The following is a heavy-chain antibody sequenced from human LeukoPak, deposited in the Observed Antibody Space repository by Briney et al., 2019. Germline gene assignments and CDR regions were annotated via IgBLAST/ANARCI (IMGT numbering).Heavy chain of an antibody. CDR1: GGSFSGYY. J-gene: IGHJ5*02. V-gene: IGHV4-34*01. CDR2: INHSGST. D-gene: IGHD3-16*02. CDR3: ARGFPDYVWGRYRRNWFDP. Sequence: SETLSLTCAVYGGSFSGYYWSWIRQPPGKGLEWIGEINHSGSTNYNPSLKSRVTISVDTSKNQFSLKLSSVTAADTAVYYCARGFPDYVWGRYRRNWFDPWGQGTLVTVSS.